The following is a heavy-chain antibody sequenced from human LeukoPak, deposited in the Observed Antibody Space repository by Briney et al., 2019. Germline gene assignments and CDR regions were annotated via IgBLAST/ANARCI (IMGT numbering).Heavy chain of an antibody. D-gene: IGHD6-13*01. CDR1: GFTFSSYA. CDR2: ISYDGSNK. Sequence: GRSLRLSCAASGFTFSSYAMHWVRQAPGKELEWVAVISYDGSNKYYADSVKGRFTISRDNSKNTLYLQMNSLRAEDTAVYYCAKEYSSSWYSTLDYWGQGTLVTVSS. J-gene: IGHJ4*02. V-gene: IGHV3-30*01. CDR3: AKEYSSSWYSTLDY.